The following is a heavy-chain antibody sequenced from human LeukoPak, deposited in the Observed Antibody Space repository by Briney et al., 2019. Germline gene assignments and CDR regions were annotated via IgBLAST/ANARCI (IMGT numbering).Heavy chain of an antibody. J-gene: IGHJ4*02. CDR1: GGSISSYY. V-gene: IGHV4-59*08. CDR2: IYYSGST. D-gene: IGHD2-15*01. CDR3: ARRTCSGGSCYLDY. Sequence: SETLSLTCTVSGGSISSYYWSWIRQPPGKGLEWIGYIYYSGSTNYNPSLKSRVTISVDTSKNQLSLKLSSVTAADTAVFYCARRTCSGGSCYLDYWDQGTLVTVSS.